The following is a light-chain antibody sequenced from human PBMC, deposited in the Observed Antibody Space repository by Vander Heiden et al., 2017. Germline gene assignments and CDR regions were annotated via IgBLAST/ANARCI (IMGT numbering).Light chain of an antibody. Sequence: IQMPPSPSSLSASVRDRGTITCHASQDITNYLSWYQQKPGKAPKLLIYDASHLETGVPSRFSGSGSGTDFTFTISSLYPEDIATYYCQQYDNVPITFGQGTRLEIK. CDR1: QDITNY. CDR3: QQYDNVPIT. V-gene: IGKV1-33*01. CDR2: DAS. J-gene: IGKJ5*01.